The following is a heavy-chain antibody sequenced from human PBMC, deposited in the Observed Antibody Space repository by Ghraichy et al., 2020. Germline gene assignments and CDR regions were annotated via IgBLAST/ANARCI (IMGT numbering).Heavy chain of an antibody. J-gene: IGHJ3*02. V-gene: IGHV4-39*07. CDR1: GGSISSSSYY. Sequence: SETLSLTCTVSGGSISSSSYYWGWIRQPPRKGLEWIGSIYYSGSTYYNPSLKSRVTISVDTSKNQFSLKLSSVTAADTAVYYCARALSLGDAFDIWGQGTMVTVSS. CDR2: IYYSGST. CDR3: ARALSLGDAFDI.